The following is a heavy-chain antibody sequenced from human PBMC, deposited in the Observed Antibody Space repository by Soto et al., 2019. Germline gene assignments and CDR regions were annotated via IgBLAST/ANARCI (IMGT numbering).Heavy chain of an antibody. Sequence: ASVKVSCKASGYTFTGYYMHWVRQAPGQGLEWMGWINPNSGGTNYAQKFQGWVTMTRDTSISTAYMELSRLRSDDTAVYYCARDAMSGAAARQFDYWGQGTLVTVSS. CDR3: ARDAMSGAAARQFDY. D-gene: IGHD6-13*01. CDR2: INPNSGGT. V-gene: IGHV1-2*04. J-gene: IGHJ4*02. CDR1: GYTFTGYY.